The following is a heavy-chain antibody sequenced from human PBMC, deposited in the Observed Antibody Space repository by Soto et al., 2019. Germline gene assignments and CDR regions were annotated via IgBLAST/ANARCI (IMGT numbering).Heavy chain of an antibody. J-gene: IGHJ6*01. CDR2: ISPYTGDT. CDR1: GYTFNRHG. Sequence: QVQLVQSGVEVTEPGASVKVSCKGSGYTFNRHGISWVRQAPGQGLEWMGWISPYTGDTNYAQNFQDRDTMTTDTSASTAYKEMRSLSSDDTAVYYSAANSTGCSADYHYYYGMD. CDR3: AANSTGCSADYHYYYGMD. D-gene: IGHD3-22*01. V-gene: IGHV1-18*01.